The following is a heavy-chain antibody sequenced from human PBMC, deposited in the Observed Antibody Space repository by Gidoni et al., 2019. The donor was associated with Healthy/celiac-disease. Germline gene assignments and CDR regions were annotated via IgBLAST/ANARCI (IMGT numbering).Heavy chain of an antibody. J-gene: IGHJ4*02. CDR1: GGAFSGYY. D-gene: IGHD3-22*01. Sequence: QVQLQQWGAGLLKPSETLSLTCAVYGGAFSGYYWSWIRQPPGKGLEWIGEINHSGSTNYNPSLTSRVTISVDPSKNQFSLKLSSVTAAYTAVYYCARDYYDSSGQFDYWGQGTLVTVSS. V-gene: IGHV4-34*01. CDR2: INHSGST. CDR3: ARDYYDSSGQFDY.